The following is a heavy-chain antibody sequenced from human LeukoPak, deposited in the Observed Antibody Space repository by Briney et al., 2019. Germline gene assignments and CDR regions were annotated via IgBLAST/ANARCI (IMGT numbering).Heavy chain of an antibody. J-gene: IGHJ4*02. CDR1: GYTFTSYY. CDR2: INPSGGST. CDR3: ARDPPTLYDSSGYSGGYYFDY. D-gene: IGHD3-22*01. Sequence: ASVKVSCKASGYTFTSYYMHWVRQAPGQGLEWMGIINPSGGSTSYAQKFQGRVTMTRDTSTSTVYMELSSLRSEDTAVYYCARDPPTLYDSSGYSGGYYFDYWGQGTLVTVSS. V-gene: IGHV1-46*01.